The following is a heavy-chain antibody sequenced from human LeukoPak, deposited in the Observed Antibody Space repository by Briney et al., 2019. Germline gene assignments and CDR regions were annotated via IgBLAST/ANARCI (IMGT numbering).Heavy chain of an antibody. V-gene: IGHV1-69*13. D-gene: IGHD5-12*01. J-gene: IGHJ6*03. CDR2: IIPIFGTA. CDR1: GGTFSSYA. Sequence: SVKVSCKASGGTFSSYAISWVRQAPGQGLEWMGGIIPIFGTANYAQKFQGRVTITADESTSTAYMELSSLRSEDTAVYYCARVIGSGYDYHYYYYMDVWGKGTTVTISS. CDR3: ARVIGSGYDYHYYYYMDV.